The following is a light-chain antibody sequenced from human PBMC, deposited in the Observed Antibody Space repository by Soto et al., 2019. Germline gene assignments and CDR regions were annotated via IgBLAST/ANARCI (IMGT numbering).Light chain of an antibody. V-gene: IGKV3-11*01. Sequence: EIVLTQSPATQSLSPGDRATLSCRASQSVSSYLAWYQQRPGQAPRLLIYDASNRATGVPARFSGSGSGTDFTLTISSLEAEDFAVYYCQHRANLPLTFGGGTKLEIK. J-gene: IGKJ4*01. CDR3: QHRANLPLT. CDR2: DAS. CDR1: QSVSSY.